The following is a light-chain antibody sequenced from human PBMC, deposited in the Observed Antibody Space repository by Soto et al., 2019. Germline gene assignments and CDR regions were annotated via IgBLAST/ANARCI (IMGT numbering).Light chain of an antibody. CDR3: QHYGNSPT. J-gene: IGKJ1*01. CDR2: GAS. Sequence: EIVLTQSPGTLSLSPGDGATLSCRASQSVSSGYLAWYQQKPGQAPRLLIYGASRRATGIPDRFSGSGSGTDFTLSISTLEPEDFAVYWCQHYGNSPTFRQGTKVQIK. CDR1: QSVSSGY. V-gene: IGKV3-20*01.